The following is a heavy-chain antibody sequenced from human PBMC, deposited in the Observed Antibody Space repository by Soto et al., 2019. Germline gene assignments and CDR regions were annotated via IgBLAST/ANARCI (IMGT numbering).Heavy chain of an antibody. Sequence: GASVKVSCKASGGTFSSCTISWVRQAPGQGLEWMGGIIPIFGTANYAQKFQGRVTIAADESTSTAYMELSSLRSEDTAVYYCARVMAVAATPNYYYYGMDVWGQGTTVTVSS. CDR2: IIPIFGTA. CDR3: ARVMAVAATPNYYYYGMDV. CDR1: GGTFSSCT. J-gene: IGHJ6*02. V-gene: IGHV1-69*13. D-gene: IGHD2-15*01.